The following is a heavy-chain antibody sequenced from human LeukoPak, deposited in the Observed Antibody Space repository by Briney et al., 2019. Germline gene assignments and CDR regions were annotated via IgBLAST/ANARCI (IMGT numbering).Heavy chain of an antibody. CDR2: IRDDGTTR. Sequence: GGSLRLSCAASGFTFSRFGLHWVRQAPGKGLEWVAFIRDDGTTRYYADSVKGRFTVSRDNPKNTLYLQMDSLRTEDTAVYYCASLWRGYSSSWSFDYWGQGTLVTVSS. D-gene: IGHD6-13*01. CDR3: ASLWRGYSSSWSFDY. CDR1: GFTFSRFG. J-gene: IGHJ4*02. V-gene: IGHV3-30*02.